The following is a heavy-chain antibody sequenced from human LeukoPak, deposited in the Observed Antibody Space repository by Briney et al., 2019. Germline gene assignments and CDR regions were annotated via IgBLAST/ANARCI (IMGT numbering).Heavy chain of an antibody. CDR1: GFTFTSYA. CDR2: TSYDESNK. J-gene: IGHJ4*02. D-gene: IGHD2-8*02. CDR3: AGAYCTAIARNPLDY. V-gene: IGHV3-30-3*01. Sequence: GGSLRLSCAASGFTFTSYAMHWVRQSPGKGLEWVAVTSYDESNKYYADSVKGRFTISRDNSKNTLYLQMNSLRVEDTAVYYCAGAYCTAIARNPLDYWGQGTLVTVSS.